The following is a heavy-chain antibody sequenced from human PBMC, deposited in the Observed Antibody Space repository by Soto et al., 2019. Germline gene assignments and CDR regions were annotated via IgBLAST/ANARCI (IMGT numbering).Heavy chain of an antibody. V-gene: IGHV3-23*01. J-gene: IGHJ4*02. Sequence: EVQLLESGGGLVQPGGSLRLSCAASGFTFSSYAMSWVRQAPGKGLEWVSAISGSGGSTYYADSVKGRFTISSDNSKNTLYLQMNSVRAEDTAVYYCAKASYGDTAMESFDYWGQGTLVTVSS. D-gene: IGHD5-18*01. CDR3: AKASYGDTAMESFDY. CDR1: GFTFSSYA. CDR2: ISGSGGST.